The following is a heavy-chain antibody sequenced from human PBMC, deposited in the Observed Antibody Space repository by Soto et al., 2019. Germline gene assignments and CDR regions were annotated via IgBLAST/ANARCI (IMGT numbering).Heavy chain of an antibody. CDR2: IGSSGSTI. J-gene: IGHJ4*02. V-gene: IGHV3-48*03. D-gene: IGHD6-6*01. Sequence: GGSLRLSCAASGFTFSSFEMNWVRQAPGKGLEWVSKIGSSGSTIWYADSVKGRFTISRDNAKNSPYLQMNSLRGEDTAVYYCARAAYSSSYYFDSWGQGTLVTVSS. CDR3: ARAAYSSSYYFDS. CDR1: GFTFSSFE.